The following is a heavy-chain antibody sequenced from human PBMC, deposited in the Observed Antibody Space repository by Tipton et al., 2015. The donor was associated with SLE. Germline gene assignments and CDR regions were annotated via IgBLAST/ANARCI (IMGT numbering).Heavy chain of an antibody. CDR2: IYYSGTT. CDR1: GVSISNYY. Sequence: TLSLTCTVSGVSISNYYWSWFRQLPGKRLEWLGSIYYSGTTNYNPSLNSRVTISVDTSKNQFSLKLSSVTAADTAVYYCARARGSYQGYWYFDLWGRGTLVTVSS. V-gene: IGHV4-59*01. CDR3: ARARGSYQGYWYFDL. J-gene: IGHJ2*01. D-gene: IGHD1-26*01.